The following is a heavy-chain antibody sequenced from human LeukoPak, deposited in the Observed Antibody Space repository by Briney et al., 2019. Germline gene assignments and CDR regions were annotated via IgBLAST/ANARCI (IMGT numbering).Heavy chain of an antibody. CDR2: ISSSSSYI. D-gene: IGHD1-26*01. V-gene: IGHV3-21*01. CDR3: AREFGELRYYYYYYMDV. J-gene: IGHJ6*03. Sequence: GGSLRLSCAASGFTFSSYSMNWVRQAPGKGLEWVSSISSSSSYIYYADSVKGRFTISRDNAKNSLYLQMNSLRAEDTAVYYCAREFGELRYYYYYYMDVWGKGTTVTVSS. CDR1: GFTFSSYS.